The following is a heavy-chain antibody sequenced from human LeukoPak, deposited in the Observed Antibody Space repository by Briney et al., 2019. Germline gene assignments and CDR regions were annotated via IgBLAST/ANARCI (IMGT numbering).Heavy chain of an antibody. V-gene: IGHV1-2*02. Sequence: ASVKVSCKASGYTFTSYFMHWVRQAPGQGLEWMGIINPSAGSTNYAQKFQGRVTMTRDTSISTAYMELSRLRSDDTAVYYCARAQMITFGGVIGGGYWGQGTLVTVSS. J-gene: IGHJ4*02. CDR2: INPSAGST. D-gene: IGHD3-16*01. CDR3: ARAQMITFGGVIGGGY. CDR1: GYTFTSYF.